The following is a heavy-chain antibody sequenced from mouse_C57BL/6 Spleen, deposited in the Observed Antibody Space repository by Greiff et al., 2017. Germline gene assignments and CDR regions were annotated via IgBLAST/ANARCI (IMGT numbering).Heavy chain of an antibody. D-gene: IGHD1-1*01. CDR1: GFTFTDYY. CDR2: IRNKAYGYTT. J-gene: IGHJ4*01. Sequence: EVQGVEPGGGLVQPGGSLSLSCAASGFTFTDYYMTWVRQPPGKALEWLGFIRNKAYGYTTEYSASVKGRFTISRDNSQRFLYLQMNALRAEDSATYFCARYRYYGSGDYAMDYWGQGASVTVSS. V-gene: IGHV7-3*01. CDR3: ARYRYYGSGDYAMDY.